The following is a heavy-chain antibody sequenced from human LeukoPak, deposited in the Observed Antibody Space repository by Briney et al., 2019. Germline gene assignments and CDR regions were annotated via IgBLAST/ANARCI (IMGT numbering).Heavy chain of an antibody. CDR1: GFTFSSYG. Sequence: PGRSLRLSCAASGFTFSSYGMHWVRQAPGKGLEWVAVIWYDGSNKYYADSVKGRFTISRDNSKNTLYLQMNSLRAEDTAVYHCARGFIAAAGTNSAFDIWGQGTMVTVSS. D-gene: IGHD6-13*01. CDR3: ARGFIAAAGTNSAFDI. J-gene: IGHJ3*02. V-gene: IGHV3-33*01. CDR2: IWYDGSNK.